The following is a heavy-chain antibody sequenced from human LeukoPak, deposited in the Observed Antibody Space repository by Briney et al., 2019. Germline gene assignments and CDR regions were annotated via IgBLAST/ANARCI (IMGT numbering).Heavy chain of an antibody. D-gene: IGHD6-13*01. J-gene: IGHJ4*02. V-gene: IGHV1-69*04. Sequence: ASVKVSCKASGYTFTSYYMHWVRQAPGQGLEWMGRIIPILGIANYAQKFQGRVTITADKSTSTAYMELSSLRSEDTAVYYCAREPSIAAAEYFDYWGQGTLVTVSS. CDR3: AREPSIAAAEYFDY. CDR2: IIPILGIA. CDR1: GYTFTSYY.